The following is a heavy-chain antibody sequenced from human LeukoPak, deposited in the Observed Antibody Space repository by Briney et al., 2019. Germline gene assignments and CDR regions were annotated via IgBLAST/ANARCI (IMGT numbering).Heavy chain of an antibody. V-gene: IGHV4-39*01. CDR1: RGSIRSSCCY. CDR2: FYYIGGT. CDR3: ARILTTFDS. D-gene: IGHD4-11*01. Sequence: SETLSLTCTVSRGSIRSSCCYWGWIRQPPGKRLVWFGSFYYIGGTYYNPSLEGRVTISADSSKNQFSLKLTSVTAADTALYYCARILTTFDSWGQGTLVSVSS. J-gene: IGHJ4*02.